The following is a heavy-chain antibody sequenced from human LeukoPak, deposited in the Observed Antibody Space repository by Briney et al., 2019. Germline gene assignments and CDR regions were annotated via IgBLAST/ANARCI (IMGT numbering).Heavy chain of an antibody. D-gene: IGHD6-6*01. CDR1: GGSISSSSYY. CDR3: ARRIAALTFDY. Sequence: SETLSLTCTVSGGSISSSSYYSGWIRQPPGKGLEWIGSIYYSGSTYYNPSLKSRVTISVDTSKNQFSLKLSSVTAADTAVYYCARRIAALTFDYWGQGTLVTVSS. J-gene: IGHJ4*02. V-gene: IGHV4-39*01. CDR2: IYYSGST.